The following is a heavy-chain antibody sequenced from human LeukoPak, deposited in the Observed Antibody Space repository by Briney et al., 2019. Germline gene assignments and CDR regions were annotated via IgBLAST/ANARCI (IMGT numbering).Heavy chain of an antibody. Sequence: KSSETLSLTCAVSGGSISSSSYYWGWIRQPPGKGLEWIGSIYYSGSTYYNPSLKSRVTISVDTSKNQFSLKLSSVTAADTAVYYCARLEWELRPFDYWGQGTLVTVSS. CDR1: GGSISSSSYY. D-gene: IGHD1-26*01. CDR2: IYYSGST. J-gene: IGHJ4*02. V-gene: IGHV4-39*07. CDR3: ARLEWELRPFDY.